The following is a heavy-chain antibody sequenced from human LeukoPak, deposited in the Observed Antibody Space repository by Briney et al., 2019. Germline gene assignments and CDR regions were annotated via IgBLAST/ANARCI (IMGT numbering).Heavy chain of an antibody. CDR1: GLTVSSNY. J-gene: IGHJ4*02. Sequence: GGSLRLSCAASGLTVSSNYMSWVRQAPGKGLEWVSVIYSGGSTYYADSVKGRFTISRDNSKNTLYLQMNSLSAEDTAVYYCARETSYYFDYWGQGTLVTVSS. CDR3: ARETSYYFDY. V-gene: IGHV3-53*05. CDR2: IYSGGST.